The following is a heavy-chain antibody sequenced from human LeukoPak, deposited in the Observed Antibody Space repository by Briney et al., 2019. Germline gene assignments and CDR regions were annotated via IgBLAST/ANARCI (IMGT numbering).Heavy chain of an antibody. CDR3: TRGILPARFDS. D-gene: IGHD2-2*01. CDR2: INPNNGGT. V-gene: IGHV1-2*02. J-gene: IGHJ5*01. CDR1: GYTFTGYW. Sequence: GASVKVSCKASGYTFTGYWIHWVRQAPGQGFEWMGWINPNNGGTNYAQKFQGRVTMTRDTSTSTVYMEVSSLISDDTAVYYCTRGILPARFDSWGQGTLVTVSS.